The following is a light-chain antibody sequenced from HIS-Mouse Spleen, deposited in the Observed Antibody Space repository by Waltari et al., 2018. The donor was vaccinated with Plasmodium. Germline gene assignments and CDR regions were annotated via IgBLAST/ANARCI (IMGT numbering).Light chain of an antibody. J-gene: IGLJ3*02. CDR2: EDS. Sequence: SYELTQPPPVSVSQGQTARITCSGVQLPKKYAYWYQQKSGQAPVLVIYEDSKRPSGIPERFSGSSSGTMATLTISGAQVEDEADYYCYSTDSSGNHRVFGGGTKLTVL. V-gene: IGLV3-10*01. CDR3: YSTDSSGNHRV. CDR1: QLPKKY.